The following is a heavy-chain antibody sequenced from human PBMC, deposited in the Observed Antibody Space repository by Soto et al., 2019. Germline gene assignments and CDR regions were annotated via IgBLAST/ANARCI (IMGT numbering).Heavy chain of an antibody. J-gene: IGHJ4*02. D-gene: IGHD1-26*01. Sequence: AASVKVSCKASGYTFITYHIHWVRQAPGQGLEWIGIINPSDGSTSYAEKLQGRVTLTRDTSTSTVYMELSSLRSDDTAVYYCARDAVVGTTTRSHFDSWGQGTLVTVSS. CDR2: INPSDGST. V-gene: IGHV1-46*01. CDR3: ARDAVVGTTTRSHFDS. CDR1: GYTFITYH.